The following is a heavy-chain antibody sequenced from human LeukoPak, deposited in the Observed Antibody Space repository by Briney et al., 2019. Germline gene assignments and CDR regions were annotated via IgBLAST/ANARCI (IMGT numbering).Heavy chain of an antibody. CDR2: IFNGGST. CDR3: TSPPHIVGAAGGY. D-gene: IGHD1-26*01. V-gene: IGHV3-53*01. Sequence: PGGSLRLSCAASGFAVSSNHMNWVRQAPGKGLEWVSVIFNGGSTYYADSVKGRFTISRDNAKNTLYLQMNSLRAEDTAVYYCTSPPHIVGAAGGYWGQGTLATVSS. CDR1: GFAVSSNH. J-gene: IGHJ4*02.